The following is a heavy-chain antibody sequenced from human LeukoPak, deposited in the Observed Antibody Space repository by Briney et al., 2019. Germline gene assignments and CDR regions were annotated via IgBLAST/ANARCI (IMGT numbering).Heavy chain of an antibody. J-gene: IGHJ4*02. CDR1: GGSISSSY. Sequence: SETLSLTCTVSGGSISSSYWSWIRQPPGKGLEWIGCIHHSGSTDYNPSLKSRVTISVDTPKNQFSLKLTSVTAADTAVYYCARQYCSGGDCYCDYWGQGTLVTVSS. CDR2: IHHSGST. D-gene: IGHD2-15*01. V-gene: IGHV4-59*08. CDR3: ARQYCSGGDCYCDY.